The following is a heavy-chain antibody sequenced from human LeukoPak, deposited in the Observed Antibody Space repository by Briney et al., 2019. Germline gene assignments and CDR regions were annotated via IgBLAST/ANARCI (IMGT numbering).Heavy chain of an antibody. Sequence: GGSLRLSCAASGFTFSSYAMSWVRQAPGKGLEWVSVTSGSGSSTFYADSVKGRFTISRDNSKNTLYLQMNSLRADDTAVYYCAKSGYNRFDYWGQGTLVTVSS. V-gene: IGHV3-23*01. CDR2: TSGSGSST. D-gene: IGHD5-24*01. J-gene: IGHJ4*02. CDR1: GFTFSSYA. CDR3: AKSGYNRFDY.